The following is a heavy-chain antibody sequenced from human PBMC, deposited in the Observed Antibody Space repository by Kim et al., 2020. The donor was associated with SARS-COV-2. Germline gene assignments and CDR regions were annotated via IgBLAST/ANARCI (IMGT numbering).Heavy chain of an antibody. D-gene: IGHD2-2*01. J-gene: IGHJ6*02. CDR3: AGAAYCSKTSCYGLDV. Sequence: DSVKGRFTVSRENSKNSLYLEVNNLSAEDTAVYYCAGAAYCSKTSCYGLDVWGQGTTVTVSS. V-gene: IGHV3-11*04.